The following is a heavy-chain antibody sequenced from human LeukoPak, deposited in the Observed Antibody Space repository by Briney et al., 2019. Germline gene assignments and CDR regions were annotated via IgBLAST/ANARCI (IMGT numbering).Heavy chain of an antibody. CDR3: ARHAAVEGSSGWSPLWWFDP. J-gene: IGHJ5*02. D-gene: IGHD6-19*01. CDR1: GDSINNYH. Sequence: PSETLSLACTVSGDSINNYHWNWIRQPPGKGLEWIGFIYYSGSINYNSSLKSRVTISVDTTRNQFSLKLSSVTAADTAVYYCARHAAVEGSSGWSPLWWFDPWGQGTLVTVSS. CDR2: IYYSGSI. V-gene: IGHV4-59*08.